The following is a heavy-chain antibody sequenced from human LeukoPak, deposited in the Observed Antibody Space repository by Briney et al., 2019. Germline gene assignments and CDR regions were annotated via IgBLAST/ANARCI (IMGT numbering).Heavy chain of an antibody. J-gene: IGHJ4*01. CDR3: STDPRLLIY. V-gene: IGHV3-13*01. CDR1: GFTFSSYD. D-gene: IGHD2-8*01. Sequence: GGSLRLSCAASGFTFSSYDMHWVRQATGKGLEWVSAIGTAGDTYYPGSVKGRFTISRDNAKNSLYLQMNSLRPEDTALYYCSTDPRLLIYWGHGTLVTVSS. CDR2: IGTAGDT.